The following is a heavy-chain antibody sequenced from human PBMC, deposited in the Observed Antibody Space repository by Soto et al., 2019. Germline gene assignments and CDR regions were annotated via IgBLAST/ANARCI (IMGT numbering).Heavy chain of an antibody. Sequence: GGSLRLSCAASGFIFSGFWMSWVRQAPGRGLEWVANVKPDGSDKYYVDSVRGRFTISRDNAKDSLYLQLSSLRAEDTAVYYCATETYWSFDYWGQGALVSVSS. J-gene: IGHJ4*02. D-gene: IGHD2-8*02. CDR2: VKPDGSDK. V-gene: IGHV3-7*01. CDR1: GFIFSGFW. CDR3: ATETYWSFDY.